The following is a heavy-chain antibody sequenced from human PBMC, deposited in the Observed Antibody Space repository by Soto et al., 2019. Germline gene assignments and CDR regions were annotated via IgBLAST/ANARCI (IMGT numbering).Heavy chain of an antibody. Sequence: SETLSLTCAVYGGSFSGYYWSWIRQPPGKGLEWIGEINHSGSTNYNPSLKSRVTISVDTSKNQFSLKLSSVTAADTAVYYCARGRRAITIFGVVRELRDYSYHYGMDVWGQGTTVTVSS. V-gene: IGHV4-34*01. D-gene: IGHD3-3*01. CDR3: ARGRRAITIFGVVRELRDYSYHYGMDV. CDR2: INHSGST. CDR1: GGSFSGYY. J-gene: IGHJ6*01.